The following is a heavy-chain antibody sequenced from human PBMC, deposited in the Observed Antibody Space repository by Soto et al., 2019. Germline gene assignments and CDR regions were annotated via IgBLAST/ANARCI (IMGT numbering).Heavy chain of an antibody. V-gene: IGHV3-30*04. CDR2: ISRDGSNK. J-gene: IGHJ4*02. CDR1: GFTFSRYA. D-gene: IGHD3-10*01. Sequence: GGSLRLSCAASGFTFSRYAIHWVRQAPGKGLEWVAVISRDGSNKYYVDSVKGRFTISRDNSKNTLYLQMNSLRDEDTAVYYCARSRNSAVADSFDFWGQGTLVTVSS. CDR3: ARSRNSAVADSFDF.